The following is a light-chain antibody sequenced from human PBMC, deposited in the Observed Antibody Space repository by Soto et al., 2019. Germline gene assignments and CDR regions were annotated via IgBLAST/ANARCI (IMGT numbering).Light chain of an antibody. Sequence: QSVLTQPASVSGSPGQSITISCTGPSSDVGGYKYVSWYQQHPGKAPKLMIYEVSYRPSGVSNRFSGSQSGNTASPTISGLQAEDEADYYCCSYRGSSTLYVFGTGTKLTVL. V-gene: IGLV2-14*01. J-gene: IGLJ1*01. CDR3: CSYRGSSTLYV. CDR1: SSDVGGYKY. CDR2: EVS.